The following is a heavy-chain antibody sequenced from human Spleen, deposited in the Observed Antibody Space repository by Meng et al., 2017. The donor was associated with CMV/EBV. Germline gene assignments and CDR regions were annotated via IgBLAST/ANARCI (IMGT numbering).Heavy chain of an antibody. V-gene: IGHV1-46*01. Sequence: ASVKVSCKASGFTFTGYYMHWVRQAPGQGLEWMGWINPSGGSTIYAQKFQGRLTMTRDTSTSTVYMELSSLRSEDTAVYYCARDEAGITIFGVAKSYNWLDPWGQGTLVTVSS. CDR1: GFTFTGYY. D-gene: IGHD3-3*01. CDR2: INPSGGST. CDR3: ARDEAGITIFGVAKSYNWLDP. J-gene: IGHJ5*02.